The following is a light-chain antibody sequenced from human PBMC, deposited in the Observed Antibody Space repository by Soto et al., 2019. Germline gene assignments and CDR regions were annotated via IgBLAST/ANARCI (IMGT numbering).Light chain of an antibody. Sequence: QSVLTQPASVSGSPGQSITISCTGTSSDVGGYNYVSWYQQHPGKAPKLMIYDVSNRPSGVSNRFSGSKSGNTASLTISGLQAEDEADYYCSSYTSSSRVVFGGWTKLTVL. CDR1: SSDVGGYNY. CDR2: DVS. CDR3: SSYTSSSRVV. J-gene: IGLJ2*01. V-gene: IGLV2-14*01.